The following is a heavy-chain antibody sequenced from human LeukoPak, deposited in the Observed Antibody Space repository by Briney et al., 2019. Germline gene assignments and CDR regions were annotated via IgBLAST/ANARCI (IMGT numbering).Heavy chain of an antibody. V-gene: IGHV4-4*02. Sequence: SETLSLTCAVSGGSISSSNWWSWVRQPPGKGLEWIGEIYHSGSTNYNPSLKSRVTISVDKSKNQFSLKLSSVTAADTAVYYCAKDHLTDYYYYMDVWGKGTTVTVSS. CDR1: GGSISSSNW. D-gene: IGHD1-14*01. J-gene: IGHJ6*03. CDR3: AKDHLTDYYYYMDV. CDR2: IYHSGST.